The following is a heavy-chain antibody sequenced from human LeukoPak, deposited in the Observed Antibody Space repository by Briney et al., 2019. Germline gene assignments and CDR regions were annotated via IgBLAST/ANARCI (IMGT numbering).Heavy chain of an antibody. V-gene: IGHV1-2*02. D-gene: IGHD3-10*01. Sequence: ASVKVSCKASGYTFTSYGISWVRQAPGQGLEWMGWINPNSGGTNYAQKFQGRVTMTRDTSISTAYMELSRLRSDDTAVYYCARESMDYGSGSYCFDYWGQGTLVTVSS. CDR1: GYTFTSYG. J-gene: IGHJ4*02. CDR2: INPNSGGT. CDR3: ARESMDYGSGSYCFDY.